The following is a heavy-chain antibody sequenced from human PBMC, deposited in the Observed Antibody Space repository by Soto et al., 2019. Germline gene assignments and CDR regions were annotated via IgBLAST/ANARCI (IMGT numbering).Heavy chain of an antibody. V-gene: IGHV1-24*01. CDR2: FDPEDGET. Sequence: ASVKVSCKVSGYTLTELSMHWVRQAPGKGLERMGGFDPEDGETIYAQKFQGRVTMTADASTDTAYMELSSLRSEDTAVYYCARDYGGNGADEYYYYGMDVWGQGTTVTVSS. D-gene: IGHD2-8*01. CDR3: ARDYGGNGADEYYYYGMDV. J-gene: IGHJ6*02. CDR1: GYTLTELS.